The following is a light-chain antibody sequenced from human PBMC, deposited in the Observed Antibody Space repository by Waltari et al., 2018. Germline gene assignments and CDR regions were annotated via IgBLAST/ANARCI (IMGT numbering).Light chain of an antibody. CDR1: QSVANN. CDR2: DAS. J-gene: IGKJ2*03. V-gene: IGKV3-15*01. CDR3: QQYNDWYS. Sequence: EKVLTQFPATVSGSPGERVTLSCRASQSVANNVAWYQHRSGQAPRLVIYDASTRASGIPARFSGSGSGTEFTLTISGLQSKDCALYYCQQYNDWYSFGQGTKLEIK.